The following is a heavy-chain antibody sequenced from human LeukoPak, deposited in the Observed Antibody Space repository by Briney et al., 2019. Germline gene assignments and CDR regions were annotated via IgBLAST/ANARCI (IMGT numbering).Heavy chain of an antibody. CDR3: AFPMVRGVITPFDY. D-gene: IGHD3-10*01. J-gene: IGHJ4*02. Sequence: ASVKVSCKASGYTFTGYYMHWVRQAPGQGLEWMGRINPNSGGTNYAQKFQGRVTMTRDTSISTAYMELSRLRSDDTAVYYCAFPMVRGVITPFDYWGQGTLVTVSS. V-gene: IGHV1-2*06. CDR1: GYTFTGYY. CDR2: INPNSGGT.